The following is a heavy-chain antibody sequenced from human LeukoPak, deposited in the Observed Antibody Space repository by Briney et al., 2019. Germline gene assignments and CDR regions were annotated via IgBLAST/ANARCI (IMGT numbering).Heavy chain of an antibody. CDR1: GFTFSIYA. Sequence: GGSLRLSCAASGFTFSIYAMSWVSQAPGKGLKWVSHIHYSPGYTYYADSVKGRFTISRDNSKNTLYLQMNSLRAEDTAVYYCAKGYSGAWYDFDSWGQGTLVTVSS. CDR3: AKGYSGAWYDFDS. V-gene: IGHV3-23*01. D-gene: IGHD6-19*01. CDR2: IHYSPGYT. J-gene: IGHJ4*02.